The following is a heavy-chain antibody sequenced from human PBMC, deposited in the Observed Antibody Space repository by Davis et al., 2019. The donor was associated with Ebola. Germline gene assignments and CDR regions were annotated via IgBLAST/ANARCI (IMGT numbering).Heavy chain of an antibody. V-gene: IGHV3-23*01. CDR3: AKGESYSGSYLFGYYYYYGMDV. CDR1: GFTFSSYA. D-gene: IGHD1-26*01. CDR2: ISGSGGST. Sequence: PGGSLRLSCAASGFTFSSYAMSWVRQAPGKGLEWVSAISGSGGSTYYADSVKGRFTISRDNSKNTLYLQMNSLRAEDTAVYYCAKGESYSGSYLFGYYYYYGMDVWGQGTTVTVSS. J-gene: IGHJ6*02.